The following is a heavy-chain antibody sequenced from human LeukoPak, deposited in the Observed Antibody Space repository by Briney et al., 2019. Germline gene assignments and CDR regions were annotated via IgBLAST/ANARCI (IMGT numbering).Heavy chain of an antibody. CDR1: GGSISSGGYY. D-gene: IGHD2/OR15-2a*01. CDR2: IYYSGNT. Sequence: SQTLSLTCTVSGGSISSGGYYWSWIRQPPGKGLEWIGYIYYSGNTNYNPSLKSRVTISVDTSKNQFSLKLTSVTAADTAVYYCARLLGLNIRSYFDYWAREPWSPSPQ. CDR3: ARLLGLNIRSYFDY. J-gene: IGHJ4*02. V-gene: IGHV4-61*08.